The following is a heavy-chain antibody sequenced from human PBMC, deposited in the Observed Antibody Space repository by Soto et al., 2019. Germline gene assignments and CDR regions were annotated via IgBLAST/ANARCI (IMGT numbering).Heavy chain of an antibody. CDR1: GYTFTSYG. D-gene: IGHD6-13*01. J-gene: IGHJ4*02. CDR3: ARVPEDSSSWYGVDY. Sequence: QVQLVQYGAEVKKPGASVKVSCKASGYTFTSYGISWVRQASEQGLEWMGWISAYNGNTNYAQKLQGRVTMTTDTSTSTAYMELRSLTSHDTAVYYCARVPEDSSSWYGVDYWGQGTLVTVSS. V-gene: IGHV1-18*01. CDR2: ISAYNGNT.